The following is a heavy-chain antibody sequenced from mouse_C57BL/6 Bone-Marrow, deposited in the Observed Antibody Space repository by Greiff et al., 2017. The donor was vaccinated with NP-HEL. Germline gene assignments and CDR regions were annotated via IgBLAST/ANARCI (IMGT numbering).Heavy chain of an antibody. CDR1: GYTFTDYY. CDR2: INPNNGGT. V-gene: IGHV1-26*01. D-gene: IGHD2-5*01. J-gene: IGHJ3*01. CDR3: ARDSNLEAWFAY. Sequence: EVQLQQSGPELVKPGASVKISCKASGYTFTDYYMNWVKQSHGKSLEWIGAINPNNGGTSYNQKFKGKATLTVDKSSSTAYMELRSLTSEDSAVYYCARDSNLEAWFAYWGQGTLVTVSA.